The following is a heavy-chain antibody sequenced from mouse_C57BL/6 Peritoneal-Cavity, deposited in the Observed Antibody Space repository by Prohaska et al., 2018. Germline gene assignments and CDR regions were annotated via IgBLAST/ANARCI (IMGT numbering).Heavy chain of an antibody. CDR1: GFTFSGFW. CDR2: INSVVSTR. V-gene: IGHV11-2*01. J-gene: IGHJ1*03. D-gene: IGHD2-1*01. Sequence: EVQLLETGGGLVQPGGSRGLPCEGSGFTFSGFWMSWVRQTPGKTLEWIGDINSVVSTRNNAASIKDRTTIIRYNDKSSVYLRMSNVRSEDTATYWWMRYGNYWYFDVWGTGTTVTVSS. CDR3: MRYGNYWYFDV.